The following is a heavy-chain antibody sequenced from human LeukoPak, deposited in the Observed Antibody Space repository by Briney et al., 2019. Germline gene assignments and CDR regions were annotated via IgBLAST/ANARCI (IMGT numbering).Heavy chain of an antibody. J-gene: IGHJ4*02. CDR3: SKYYSTYGENGPGHC. D-gene: IGHD4-17*01. CDR2: ISGSGGAS. Sequence: GGSLRLSCAASGFTFSNDGMHWVRQAPGRGLEWVSVISGSGGASVYADSVKGRFTISRDNSKYTVYFQLNSLRAEDTAVYYCSKYYSTYGENGPGHCWGQGTLVTVSS. V-gene: IGHV3-23*01. CDR1: GFTFSNDG.